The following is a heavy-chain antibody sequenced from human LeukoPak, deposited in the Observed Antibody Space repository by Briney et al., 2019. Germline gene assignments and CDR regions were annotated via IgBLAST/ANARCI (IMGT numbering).Heavy chain of an antibody. D-gene: IGHD3-16*01. V-gene: IGHV3-23*01. CDR1: GFTFRSYA. CDR3: AKGMSFGGAQCFDY. CDR2: ISGSGTST. J-gene: IGHJ4*02. Sequence: GSLRLSCAASGFTFRSYAMSWVRQALGKGLQWVSVISGSGTSTYYADSVKGRFTISRDNSKNTMSLQMNSLRAEDTAVYYCAKGMSFGGAQCFDYWGQGTLVTVSS.